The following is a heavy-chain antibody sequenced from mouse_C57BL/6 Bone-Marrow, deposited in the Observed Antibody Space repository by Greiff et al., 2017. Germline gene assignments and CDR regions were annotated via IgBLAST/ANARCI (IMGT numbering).Heavy chain of an antibody. D-gene: IGHD1-1*01. Sequence: QVQLQQSGPELVKPGASVKLSCKASGYTFTSYDINWVKQRPGQGLEWIGWIYPRDGSTKYNEKFKGKATLTVDTSSSTAYMELHSLTSEDSAVYCCARDYGRSYWYFDVWGTGTTVTVSS. CDR1: GYTFTSYD. CDR3: ARDYGRSYWYFDV. V-gene: IGHV1-85*01. J-gene: IGHJ1*03. CDR2: IYPRDGST.